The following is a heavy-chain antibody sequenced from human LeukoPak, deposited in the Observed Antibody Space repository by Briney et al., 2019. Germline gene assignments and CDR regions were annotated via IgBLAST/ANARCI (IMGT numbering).Heavy chain of an antibody. Sequence: GGTLRLSCAASGVTFSSYGMSWVRQAPGKGLEWVSAISGSGGSTYYADSVKGRFTISRDNSKNTLYLQMNSLRAEDTSVYYCAKEIAAAGTTPRWGQGTLVTVSS. D-gene: IGHD6-13*01. CDR1: GVTFSSYG. CDR3: AKEIAAAGTTPR. CDR2: ISGSGGST. J-gene: IGHJ4*02. V-gene: IGHV3-23*01.